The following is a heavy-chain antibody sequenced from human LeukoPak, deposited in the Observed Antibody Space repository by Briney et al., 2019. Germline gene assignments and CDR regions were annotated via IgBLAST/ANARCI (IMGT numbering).Heavy chain of an antibody. J-gene: IGHJ3*02. D-gene: IGHD2-2*02. CDR2: IYRNGDT. CDR1: GGSIISGDYY. CDR3: ARAGVVPAAINRAFDI. Sequence: ASETLSLTCIVSGGSIISGDYYWSWIRQPPGKGLEWIGYIYRNGDTYYNPSLKSRVSISVDTSKNQFSLKLSSVTAADTAVYYCARAGVVPAAINRAFDIWGQGSVVTVSS. V-gene: IGHV4-30-4*08.